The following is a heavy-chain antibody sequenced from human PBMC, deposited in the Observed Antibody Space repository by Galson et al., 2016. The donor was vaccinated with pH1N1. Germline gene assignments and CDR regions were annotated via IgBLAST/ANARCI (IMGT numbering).Heavy chain of an antibody. CDR2: ITSTGRYI. V-gene: IGHV3-21*01. CDR1: GFTFSSFT. CDR3: TLLQEHL. J-gene: IGHJ6*01. Sequence: SLRLSCAASGFTFSSFTMNWVRQFPGKGLEWVSSITSTGRYIYYADSLKGRFTISRDNAKDSLYLQMTSLHQGPIGLPPGTLLQEHLWG.